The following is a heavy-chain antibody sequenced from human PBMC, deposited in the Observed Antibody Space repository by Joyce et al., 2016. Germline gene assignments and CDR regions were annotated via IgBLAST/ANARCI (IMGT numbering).Heavy chain of an antibody. J-gene: IGHJ1*01. CDR1: GFSVSSSY. CDR2: IYSGGST. D-gene: IGHD6-19*01. CDR3: ASAQIEVAGSLYFHH. V-gene: IGHV3-53*01. Sequence: EVQLVESGGGLIQPGGSLRLSCAASGFSVSSSYMSWVRQAPGKGLEWVSVIYSGGSTYYADSVKGRFTISRDNSKNTLYLQMNSLRAEDTAVYYCASAQIEVAGSLYFHHWGQGTLVTVSS.